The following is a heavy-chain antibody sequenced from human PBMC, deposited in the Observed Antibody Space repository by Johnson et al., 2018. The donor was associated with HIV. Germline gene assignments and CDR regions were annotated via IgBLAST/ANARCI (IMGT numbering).Heavy chain of an antibody. J-gene: IGHJ3*02. Sequence: VQLVESGGGLVQPGGSPRLSCAASGLTFSRYWMHWVRQGPGKGLVWVSRINSDGSSTSYADSVQGRFSISRDNAKNTLYLQMNSLRAEDTAVYYCARERYDYGDQQAEAFDIWGQGTMVTVSS. D-gene: IGHD4-17*01. CDR2: INSDGSST. V-gene: IGHV3-74*01. CDR1: GLTFSRYW. CDR3: ARERYDYGDQQAEAFDI.